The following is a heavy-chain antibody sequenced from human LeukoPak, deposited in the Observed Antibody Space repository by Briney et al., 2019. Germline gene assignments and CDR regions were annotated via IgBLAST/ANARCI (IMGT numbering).Heavy chain of an antibody. V-gene: IGHV4-59*01. J-gene: IGHJ4*02. D-gene: IGHD6-13*01. CDR3: ARVLMMAVAGRGEFHY. CDR2: IYYSGST. CDR1: GGTISSYY. Sequence: SETLSLTCTVSGGTISSYYWSWIRQPPGKGLEWIGYIYYSGSTNYNPSLKSRVTISVDTSKKQFSLKLSSVTAADTAVYYCARVLMMAVAGRGEFHYWGQGTLVTVSS.